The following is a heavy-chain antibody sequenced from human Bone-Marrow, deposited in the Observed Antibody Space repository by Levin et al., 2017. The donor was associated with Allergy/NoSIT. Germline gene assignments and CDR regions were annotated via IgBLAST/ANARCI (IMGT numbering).Heavy chain of an antibody. V-gene: IGHV3-30-3*01. Sequence: GGSLRLSCVASGFTFGSFGVHWVRQTPVKGLEWVAFISFTGSNKYYADSVKGRFSISRDNSKNTLFLQMNSLRPDDTGLYYCARDEERWLAAYYFDYWGQGTQVTVSS. CDR2: ISFTGSNK. CDR3: ARDEERWLAAYYFDY. J-gene: IGHJ4*02. D-gene: IGHD6-19*01. CDR1: GFTFGSFG.